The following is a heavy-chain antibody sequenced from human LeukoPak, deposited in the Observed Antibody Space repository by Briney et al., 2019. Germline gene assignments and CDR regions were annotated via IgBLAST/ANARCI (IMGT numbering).Heavy chain of an antibody. CDR2: IAYDGSRA. Sequence: GRSLRPSCAGSGFTFGGYGMHWFRQTPGKGLEWVAVIAYDGSRAFYDDSVKGRFTISRDNYKNTMSVQMDDLRAEDTAVYYCTRYNNDHFDYWGKGTLVTVSS. V-gene: IGHV3-33*01. D-gene: IGHD1-14*01. J-gene: IGHJ4*02. CDR3: TRYNNDHFDY. CDR1: GFTFGGYG.